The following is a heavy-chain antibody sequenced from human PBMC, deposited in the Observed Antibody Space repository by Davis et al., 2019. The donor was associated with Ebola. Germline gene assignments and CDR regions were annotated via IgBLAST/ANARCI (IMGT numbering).Heavy chain of an antibody. Sequence: ASVKVSCKASGYTFTRYGISWVRQAPGQGLEWMGWISAYNGNTNYAQNLQGRVTMTTDTSTSTAYMEVRSLRYDATAVYYCAGAVTMVLPSGSFDPWGQGTLVTVSS. CDR1: GYTFTRYG. D-gene: IGHD3-10*01. CDR2: ISAYNGNT. V-gene: IGHV1-18*01. CDR3: AGAVTMVLPSGSFDP. J-gene: IGHJ5*02.